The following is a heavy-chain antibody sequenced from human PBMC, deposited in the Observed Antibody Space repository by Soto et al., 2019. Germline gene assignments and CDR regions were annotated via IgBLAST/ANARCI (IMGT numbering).Heavy chain of an antibody. CDR2: IYTSGNT. J-gene: IGHJ4*02. V-gene: IGHV4-4*07. CDR3: TRDSGRFVSDY. CDR1: GGSISSFY. D-gene: IGHD3-10*01. Sequence: SETLSLTCTVSGGSISSFYWNWIRQPAGKGLEWIGRIYTSGNTNYNPSLKSRVTMSVDTSKNQFSLRLSSVTAADTAMYYCTRDSGRFVSDYWGQGTLVTVSS.